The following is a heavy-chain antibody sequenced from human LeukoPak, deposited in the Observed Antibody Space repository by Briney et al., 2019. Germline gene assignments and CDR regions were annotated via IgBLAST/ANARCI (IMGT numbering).Heavy chain of an antibody. CDR2: ISASGDST. Sequence: PGGSLRLSCEPSEFAFKSYAMSWVRQVPGKGLEWVSAISASGDSTYYADSVKGRFTISRDNSKNTVYLQMNSLTAEDTAVYYCAKDRLGTFGVVIMDYWGQGTLVTVSS. V-gene: IGHV3-23*01. CDR1: EFAFKSYA. CDR3: AKDRLGTFGVVIMDY. D-gene: IGHD3-3*01. J-gene: IGHJ4*02.